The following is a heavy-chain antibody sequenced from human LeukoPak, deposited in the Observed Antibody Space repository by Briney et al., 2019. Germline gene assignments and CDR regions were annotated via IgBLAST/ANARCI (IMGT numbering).Heavy chain of an antibody. V-gene: IGHV3-30*02. D-gene: IGHD6-19*01. CDR3: AKAGYSSGWYDCGY. J-gene: IGHJ4*02. CDR2: IRYDGSNK. Sequence: PGGSLRLSCAASGFTFSSYGMHWVRQAPGKGLEWVAFIRYDGSNKYYADSAKGRFTISRDNSKNTLYLQMNSLRAEDTAVYYCAKAGYSSGWYDCGYWGQGTLVTVSS. CDR1: GFTFSSYG.